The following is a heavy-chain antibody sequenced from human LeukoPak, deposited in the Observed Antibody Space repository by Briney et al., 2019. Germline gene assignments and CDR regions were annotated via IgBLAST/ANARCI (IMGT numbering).Heavy chain of an antibody. Sequence: SETLSLTCTVSGGSISRNYWNWIRQHPGKGLEWIGNIYYSETTNYNPSLKSRVSISVDTSKNQFALKLSSVTAADTAVYYCARSIIGTRSKFDYWGQGTLVTVSS. CDR2: IYYSETT. CDR1: GGSISRNY. V-gene: IGHV4-59*08. D-gene: IGHD1/OR15-1a*01. J-gene: IGHJ4*02. CDR3: ARSIIGTRSKFDY.